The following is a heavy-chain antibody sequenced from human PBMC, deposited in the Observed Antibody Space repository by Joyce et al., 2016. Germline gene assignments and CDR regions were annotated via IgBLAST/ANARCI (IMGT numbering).Heavy chain of an antibody. J-gene: IGHJ4*02. D-gene: IGHD2-15*01. Sequence: QVQLVESGGGVVQPGRSLRLSCAASGFTFSSYAMHWVRQAPGTGMDWLSVISYDGSIQYYADSVKSRFTISRDNSKNTLYLQMNSLRAEDTAVYYCAKDSNSCSGSSCYFHLDYWGQGTLVTVSS. CDR2: ISYDGSIQ. CDR1: GFTFSSYA. CDR3: AKDSNSCSGSSCYFHLDY. V-gene: IGHV3-30*04.